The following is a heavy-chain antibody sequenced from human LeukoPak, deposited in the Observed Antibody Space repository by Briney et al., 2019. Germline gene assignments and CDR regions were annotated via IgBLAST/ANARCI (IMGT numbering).Heavy chain of an antibody. CDR1: GGSFSGYY. CDR2: INHSGST. Sequence: SETLSLTCAVYGGSFSGYYWSWIRQPPGKGLEWIGEINHSGSTNYNPSLKSRVTISVDTSKNQFSLKLSSATAADTAVYYCARGLRYSSSWYCYWGQGTLVTVSS. J-gene: IGHJ4*02. V-gene: IGHV4-34*01. D-gene: IGHD6-13*01. CDR3: ARGLRYSSSWYCY.